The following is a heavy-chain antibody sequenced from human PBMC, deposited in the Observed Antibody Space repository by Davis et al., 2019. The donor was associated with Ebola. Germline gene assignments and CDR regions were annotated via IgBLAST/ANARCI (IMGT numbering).Heavy chain of an antibody. CDR2: ISYDGSNK. V-gene: IGHV3-30*18. CDR1: GFTFSSYG. Sequence: PGGSLRLSCAASGFTFSSYGMHWVRQAPGKGLEWVAVISYDGSNKYYADSVKGRFTISRDNSKNTLYLQMNSLRAEDTAVYYCANCLAAAGNYYYYYGMDVWGQGTTVTVSS. J-gene: IGHJ6*02. CDR3: ANCLAAAGNYYYYYGMDV. D-gene: IGHD6-13*01.